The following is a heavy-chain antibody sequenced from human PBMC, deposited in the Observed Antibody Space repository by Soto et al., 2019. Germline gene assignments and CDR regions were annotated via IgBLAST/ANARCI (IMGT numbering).Heavy chain of an antibody. CDR1: GFTFSSYE. CDR3: AREGNRQGPTDAFDI. V-gene: IGHV3-48*03. J-gene: IGHJ3*02. CDR2: ISSSGSTI. D-gene: IGHD3-10*01. Sequence: GGSLRLSCAASGFTFSSYEMNWVRQAPGKGLEWVSYISSSGSTIYYADSVKGRFTISRDNAKNSLYLQMNSLRAEDTAVYYCAREGNRQGPTDAFDIWGQGTMVTVSS.